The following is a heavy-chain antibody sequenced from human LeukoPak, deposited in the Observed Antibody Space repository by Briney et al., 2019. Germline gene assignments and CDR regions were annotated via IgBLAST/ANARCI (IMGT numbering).Heavy chain of an antibody. CDR1: GFTFSDYY. J-gene: IGHJ5*02. CDR2: ISPSTTHT. Sequence: GGSLRLSCAASGFTFSDYYMSWSRQAPGKGLEWLSYISPSTTHTSYADSVKGRFTISGDNAKNLLFLQMNSLRAEDTAVYYCARGGHGAADQWGQGTLVTVSS. V-gene: IGHV3-11*05. CDR3: ARGGHGAADQ. D-gene: IGHD1-26*01.